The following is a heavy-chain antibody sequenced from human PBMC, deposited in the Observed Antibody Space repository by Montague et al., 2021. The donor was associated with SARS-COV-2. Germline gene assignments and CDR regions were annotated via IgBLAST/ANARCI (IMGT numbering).Heavy chain of an antibody. CDR3: ERSYIVRWLPDL. Sequence: SETLSLTCTVSGGSITGYYWSWIRQPPGKGLEWIGYIHFTGSTYHNPSLKSRLTISADTPKKQVSLRLTSVTAADTAVYFCERSYIVRWLPDLWGQGTLVTVSS. CDR2: IHFTGST. J-gene: IGHJ5*02. CDR1: GGSITGYY. D-gene: IGHD5-24*01. V-gene: IGHV4-59*01.